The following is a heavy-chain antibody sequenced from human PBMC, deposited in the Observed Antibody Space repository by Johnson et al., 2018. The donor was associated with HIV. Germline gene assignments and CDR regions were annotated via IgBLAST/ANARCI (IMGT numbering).Heavy chain of an antibody. D-gene: IGHD3-16*01. CDR1: GFTFDDYA. CDR3: AREGDGLRVSDDAFDI. CDR2: ISGSGGST. Sequence: DVQVVESGGGLVQPGGSLRLSCAASGFTFDDYAMHWVRQAPGTGLEWVSGISGSGGSTYYAASVTGRFTTSRENTKNTLYLQMNSLRAEDTAVYYCAREGDGLRVSDDAFDIWGQGTMVTVSS. J-gene: IGHJ3*02. V-gene: IGHV3-23*04.